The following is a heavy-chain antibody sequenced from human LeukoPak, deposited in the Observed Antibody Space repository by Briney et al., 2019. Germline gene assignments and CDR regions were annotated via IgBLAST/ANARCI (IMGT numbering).Heavy chain of an antibody. CDR3: ARDKGQVPAAIGPFDY. V-gene: IGHV1-2*02. CDR2: INPNSGGT. CDR1: GYTFTGYY. J-gene: IGHJ4*02. D-gene: IGHD2-2*01. Sequence: GTSVKVSCKASGYTFTGYYMHWVRQAPGQGLEWMGWINPNSGGTNYAQKFQGRVTMTRDTSISTAYMELSRLRSDDTAVYYCARDKGQVPAAIGPFDYWGQGTLVTVSS.